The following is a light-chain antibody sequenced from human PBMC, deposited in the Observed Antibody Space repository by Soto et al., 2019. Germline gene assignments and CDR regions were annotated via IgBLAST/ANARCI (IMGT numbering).Light chain of an antibody. Sequence: QSALTQPASVSGSPGQSITISCTGTSSDVGSYNLVSWYQQHPGKAPKLMIYEVSKRPSGVSNRFSGSKSGNTASLTISGLQAEDEADYYCCSYAGSGTYVFGTGNKLTVL. V-gene: IGLV2-23*02. CDR1: SSDVGSYNL. J-gene: IGLJ1*01. CDR3: CSYAGSGTYV. CDR2: EVS.